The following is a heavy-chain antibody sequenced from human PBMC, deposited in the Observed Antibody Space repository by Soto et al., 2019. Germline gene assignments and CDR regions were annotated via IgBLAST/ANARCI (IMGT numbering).Heavy chain of an antibody. D-gene: IGHD1-26*01. CDR3: ARAKYSENYIYYYYGMDV. CDR2: ISSTSNTI. V-gene: IGHV3-48*02. Sequence: GGPLRLSCAASGFSFSSYSMNWVRQAPGKGLEWVSYISSTSNTIYYADSVKGRFTISRDNAKNSLCLQMNSLRDEDTAVYYCARAKYSENYIYYYYGMDVWGQGTTVTVSS. CDR1: GFSFSSYS. J-gene: IGHJ6*02.